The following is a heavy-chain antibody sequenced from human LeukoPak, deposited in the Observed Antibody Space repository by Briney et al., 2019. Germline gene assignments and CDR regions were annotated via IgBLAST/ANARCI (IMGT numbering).Heavy chain of an antibody. D-gene: IGHD5-24*01. CDR1: GYTFTSYD. J-gene: IGHJ6*03. CDR3: ARGVEMATSHYYYYMDV. V-gene: IGHV1-8*03. Sequence: GASVKVSCKASGYTFTSYDINWVRQATGQGLEWMGWMNPNSGNTGYAQKFQGRVTITRNTSISTAYMELSSLRSEDTAVYYRARGVEMATSHYYYYMDVWGKGTTVTVSS. CDR2: MNPNSGNT.